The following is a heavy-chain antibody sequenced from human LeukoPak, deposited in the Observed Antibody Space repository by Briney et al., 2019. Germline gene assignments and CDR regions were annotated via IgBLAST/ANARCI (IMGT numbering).Heavy chain of an antibody. J-gene: IGHJ4*02. CDR3: ARDRLPMYSSGWSGDY. CDR2: IAGTGGST. CDR1: GFTFNKYA. Sequence: PGGSLRLSCAASGFTFNKYAMNWVRQPPGKGLEWVSSIAGTGGSTYYADSVKGRFTISRDNAKNSLYLQMNSLRAEDTAVYYCARDRLPMYSSGWSGDYWGQGTLVTVSS. D-gene: IGHD6-19*01. V-gene: IGHV3-23*01.